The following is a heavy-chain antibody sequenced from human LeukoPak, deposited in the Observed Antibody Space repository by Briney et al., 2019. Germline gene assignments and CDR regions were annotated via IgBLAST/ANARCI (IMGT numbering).Heavy chain of an antibody. D-gene: IGHD2-21*02. CDR3: ARSCGGDCYSGFDY. Sequence: GGSLRFSCAASGFTFSTYSMNWVRQAPGKGLEWVSYISSSISTIYYADSVKGRFTISRDNAKNSLYLQMNSLRAEDTAVYYCARSCGGDCYSGFDYWGQGTLVTVSS. CDR2: ISSSISTI. V-gene: IGHV3-48*01. CDR1: GFTFSTYS. J-gene: IGHJ4*02.